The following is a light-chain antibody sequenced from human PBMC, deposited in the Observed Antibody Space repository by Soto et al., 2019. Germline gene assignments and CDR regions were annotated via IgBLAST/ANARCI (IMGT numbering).Light chain of an antibody. CDR1: SSDVGGYDY. V-gene: IGLV2-8*01. CDR2: EVT. Sequence: ALTQPPSASGSPGQSVTISCTGTSSDVGGYDYVSWYQQHPGKAPKLMIYEVTIRPSGVSDRVSGSKSGNTASLTVSGLQAEDEAEYYCSSYTGGNPSYVFGTGTKGTVL. J-gene: IGLJ1*01. CDR3: SSYTGGNPSYV.